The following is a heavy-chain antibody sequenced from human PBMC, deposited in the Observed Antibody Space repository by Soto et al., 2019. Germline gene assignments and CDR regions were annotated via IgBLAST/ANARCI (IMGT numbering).Heavy chain of an antibody. Sequence: LLVESGGGFVQPGGSLRLSCVASGFTFSHAWMDWVRQAPGKGLEWVGRIKSISDGETTNYAASVAGRFTISRDDSKNTLFLLVNSLKTEDTGVYYCTRRRAVAGTYYFDYWGQGTLVPVSS. D-gene: IGHD6-19*01. J-gene: IGHJ4*02. V-gene: IGHV3-15*07. CDR2: IKSISDGETT. CDR3: TRRRAVAGTYYFDY. CDR1: GFTFSHAW.